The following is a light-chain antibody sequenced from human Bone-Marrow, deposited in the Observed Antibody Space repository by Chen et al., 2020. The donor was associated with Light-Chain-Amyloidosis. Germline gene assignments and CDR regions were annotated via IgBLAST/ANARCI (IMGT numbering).Light chain of an antibody. CDR3: LSYDTSLSVV. CDR2: GTN. CDR1: SSNIVAPCD. Sequence: QSVLTQPPSVSGAPGQRVTISCTGSSSNIVAPCDVHWYHQLPGTAPKLPTYGTNNRPSGVPDRFSVSRSGTSASLAITGLQAEDEADYYCLSYDTSLSVVFGGGTKLTVL. J-gene: IGLJ3*02. V-gene: IGLV1-40*01.